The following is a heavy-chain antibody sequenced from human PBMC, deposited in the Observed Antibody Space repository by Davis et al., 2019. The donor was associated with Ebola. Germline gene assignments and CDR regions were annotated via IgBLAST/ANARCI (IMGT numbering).Heavy chain of an antibody. CDR1: RFTFNNYA. CDR3: ARLTTGWFDT. Sequence: GESLKISCAASRFTFNNYAMSWVRPAPRKGLEWVSGISASGGSTHYADSVKGRFTVSRDNSGNTLYLQMNSLRAEDTAVYYCARLTTGWFDTWGQGALVIVSS. V-gene: IGHV3-23*01. D-gene: IGHD1-1*01. J-gene: IGHJ5*02. CDR2: ISASGGST.